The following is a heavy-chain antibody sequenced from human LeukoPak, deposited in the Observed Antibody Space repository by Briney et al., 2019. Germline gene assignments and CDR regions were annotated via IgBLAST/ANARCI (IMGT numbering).Heavy chain of an antibody. CDR1: GVSISSFY. CDR2: IYYSGST. J-gene: IGHJ6*02. V-gene: IGHV4-59*01. Sequence: SETLSLTCTVSGVSISSFYWSWIRQPPGKGLEWIGYIYYSGSTNYNPSLKSRVTISLDTSKNQFSLKLRSVTAADTAVYYCARSDHGLVGSGKLDVWGQGTRSPSP. D-gene: IGHD3-10*01. CDR3: ARSDHGLVGSGKLDV.